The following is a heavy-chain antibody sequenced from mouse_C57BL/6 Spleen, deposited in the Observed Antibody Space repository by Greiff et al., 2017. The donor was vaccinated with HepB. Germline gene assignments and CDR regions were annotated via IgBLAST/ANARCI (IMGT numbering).Heavy chain of an antibody. J-gene: IGHJ2*01. D-gene: IGHD1-1*01. Sequence: EVHLVESGEGLVKPGGSLKLSCAASGFTFSSYAMSWVRQTPEKRLEWVAYISSGGDYIYYADTVKGRFTISRDNARNTLYLQMSSLKSEDTAMYYCTRGGSSLYYFDYWGQGTTLTVSS. CDR1: GFTFSSYA. CDR2: ISSGGDYI. V-gene: IGHV5-9-1*02. CDR3: TRGGSSLYYFDY.